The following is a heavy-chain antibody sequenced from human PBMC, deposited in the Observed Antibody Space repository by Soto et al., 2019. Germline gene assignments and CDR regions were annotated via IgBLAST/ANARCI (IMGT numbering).Heavy chain of an antibody. CDR3: ATGAYCSGGSCSDYYYYYYGMDL. CDR1: GLTFRSSA. CDR2: LVVGTGNT. D-gene: IGHD2-15*01. Sequence: GASVKVSCKTSGLTFRSSAVQWVRQARGQRLEWIGWLVVGTGNTNYAQKFQQRVTISSDRSTNTVSMELSSLTSEDTAVYYCATGAYCSGGSCSDYYYYYYGMDLWGQGTTVTVSS. V-gene: IGHV1-58*01. J-gene: IGHJ6*02.